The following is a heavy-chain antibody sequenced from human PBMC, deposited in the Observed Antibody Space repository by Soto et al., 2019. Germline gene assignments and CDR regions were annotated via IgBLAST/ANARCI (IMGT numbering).Heavy chain of an antibody. D-gene: IGHD6-19*01. Sequence: EVQLLESGGGLVQPGGSLRLSCAASGFTFSSYAMNWVRQAPGKGLEWVSVISGSGGSTYYADSVKGRFTISRDNSKNTLYLQMNSLRPEDTAVYYCARRSSGWYFDYWGQGTLVTVSS. CDR1: GFTFSSYA. CDR3: ARRSSGWYFDY. J-gene: IGHJ4*02. CDR2: ISGSGGST. V-gene: IGHV3-23*01.